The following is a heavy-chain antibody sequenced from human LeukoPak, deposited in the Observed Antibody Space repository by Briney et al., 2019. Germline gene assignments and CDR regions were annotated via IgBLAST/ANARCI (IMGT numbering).Heavy chain of an antibody. CDR3: ARVGDAAAGTDWFDP. J-gene: IGHJ5*02. D-gene: IGHD6-13*01. V-gene: IGHV4-59*01. CDR1: GGSISSYS. CDR2: IYYSGTT. Sequence: PSETLSLTCTVSGGSISSYSWSWIRQPPGKGLEWIGYIYYSGTTNYIPSLKSRVTISVDTSKNQFSLKLSSVTAADTAVYYCARVGDAAAGTDWFDPSGQGALVTVSS.